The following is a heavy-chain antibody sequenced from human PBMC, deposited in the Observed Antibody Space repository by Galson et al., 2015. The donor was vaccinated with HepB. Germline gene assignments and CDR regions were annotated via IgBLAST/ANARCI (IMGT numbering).Heavy chain of an antibody. J-gene: IGHJ4*02. CDR3: ARRVPGWEQRFQFDS. CDR1: GYSFSTYW. Sequence: QSGAEVKKPGESLKISCKGSGYSFSTYWIGWVRQMPGKGLEWMGIFYPGDSDTRYSPSFEGQVTISADTSINTAYLQWSSLKPSDTAIYYCARRVPGWEQRFQFDSWGQGTLVTVSP. CDR2: FYPGDSDT. V-gene: IGHV5-51*01. D-gene: IGHD1-26*01.